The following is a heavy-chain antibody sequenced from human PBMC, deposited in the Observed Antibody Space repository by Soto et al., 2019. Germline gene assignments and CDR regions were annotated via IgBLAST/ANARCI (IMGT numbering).Heavy chain of an antibody. CDR2: IIPIFSTA. CDR3: ERLDTAMVFDY. Sequence: SVKVSCKASGGTFSSYAISWVRQAPGQGLEWMGGIIPIFSTANYAQKFQGRVTITADESTSTAYMELSSLRSEDTAVYYCERLDTAMVFDYWGQGTLVTVSS. CDR1: GGTFSSYA. J-gene: IGHJ4*02. V-gene: IGHV1-69*13. D-gene: IGHD5-18*01.